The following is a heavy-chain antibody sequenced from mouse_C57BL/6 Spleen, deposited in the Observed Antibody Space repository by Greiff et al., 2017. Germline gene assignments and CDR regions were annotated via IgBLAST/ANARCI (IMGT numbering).Heavy chain of an antibody. V-gene: IGHV1-80*01. Sequence: VQLQQSGAELVKPGASVKISCKASGYAFSSYWMNWVKQRPGKGLEWIGQIYPGDGDTNYNGKFKGKATLTADKSSSTAYMQLSSLTSEDSAVYFCARGIYYDYGAWFAYWGQGTLVTVSA. CDR2: IYPGDGDT. J-gene: IGHJ3*01. CDR3: ARGIYYDYGAWFAY. CDR1: GYAFSSYW. D-gene: IGHD2-4*01.